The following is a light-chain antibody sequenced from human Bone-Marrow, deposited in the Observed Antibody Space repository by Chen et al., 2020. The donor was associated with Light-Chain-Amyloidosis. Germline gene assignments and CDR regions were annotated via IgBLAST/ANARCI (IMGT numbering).Light chain of an antibody. V-gene: IGLV3-21*04. Sequence: SYVLTQTPSVSAATGKTATLTCYGDNIGSKTTRWYQQRPGQAPALVIYQDSERPSGIPERFSGSNSGNSATLTISSVEVGDEADYYCQVWDTINDHPVFGGGTKLTVL. CDR1: NIGSKT. CDR2: QDS. J-gene: IGLJ2*01. CDR3: QVWDTINDHPV.